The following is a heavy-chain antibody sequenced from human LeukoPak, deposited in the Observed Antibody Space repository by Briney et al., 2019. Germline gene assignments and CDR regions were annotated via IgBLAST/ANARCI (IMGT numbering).Heavy chain of an antibody. V-gene: IGHV4-34*01. CDR1: GGSFSGYY. D-gene: IGHD3-22*01. CDR3: ARGVPVIPPRSSSGYSDY. CDR2: INHSGST. Sequence: SETLSLTCAVYGGSFSGYYWSWIRQPPGKGLEWTGEINHSGSTNYNPSLKSRVTISVDTSKNQFSLKLSSVTAADTAVYYCARGVPVIPPRSSSGYSDYWGQGTLVTVSS. J-gene: IGHJ4*02.